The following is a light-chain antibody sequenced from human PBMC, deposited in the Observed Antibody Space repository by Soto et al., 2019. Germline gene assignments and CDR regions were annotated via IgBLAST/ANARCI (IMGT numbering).Light chain of an antibody. CDR1: QSISSW. V-gene: IGKV1-5*01. CDR2: DAS. Sequence: DIQMTQSPSTLSASIGDRVTITCRASQSISSWLAWYQQKPGKAPELLIYDASSLETGVPSRFSGSGSGTDFTLTISSLQPDDFATYYCQQYNSYPLTFGGGAKVDIK. J-gene: IGKJ4*01. CDR3: QQYNSYPLT.